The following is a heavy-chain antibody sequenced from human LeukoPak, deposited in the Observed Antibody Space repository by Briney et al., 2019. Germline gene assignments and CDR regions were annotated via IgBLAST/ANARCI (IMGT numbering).Heavy chain of an antibody. CDR3: ARLSYDSSGYYFYYFDY. Sequence: SQTLSLTCTVSGGSISSGDYYWSWIRQPPGKGLEWIGYIYYSGSTYYNPSLKSRVTISVDTSKNQFSLKLSSVTAADTAVYYCARLSYDSSGYYFYYFDYWGQGTLVTVSS. CDR2: IYYSGST. V-gene: IGHV4-30-4*01. J-gene: IGHJ4*02. D-gene: IGHD3-22*01. CDR1: GGSISSGDYY.